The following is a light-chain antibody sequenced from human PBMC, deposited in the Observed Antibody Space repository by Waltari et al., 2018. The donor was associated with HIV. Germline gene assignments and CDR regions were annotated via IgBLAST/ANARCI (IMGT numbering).Light chain of an antibody. CDR1: QSVSNS. Sequence: EIVLTQSPVTLSLSPGERATLSCRASQSVSNSLAWYHQKPGQTPRLLIYDASNRASGIPARFSGSGSGTDFTLTIRSLEPGDFAVYYCQQRTDWLLTFGGGTNLEIK. CDR3: QQRTDWLLT. V-gene: IGKV3-11*01. CDR2: DAS. J-gene: IGKJ4*01.